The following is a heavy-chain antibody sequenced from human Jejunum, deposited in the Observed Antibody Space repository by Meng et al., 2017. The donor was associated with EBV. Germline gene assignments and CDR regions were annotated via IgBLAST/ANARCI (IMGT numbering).Heavy chain of an antibody. CDR2: IIPVFGTA. Sequence: PGAEVKNAGSFVKLSCNASGAPVASHGVGWVRLAPGQGPEWLGGIIPVFGTANYPLRFQDRVTITADKSTNTGYMELGGLRSDDTAVYYCARLFCGDDCFSTYYFDSWGQGTLVTVSS. CDR1: GAPVASHG. J-gene: IGHJ4*02. V-gene: IGHV1-69*06. CDR3: ARLFCGDDCFSTYYFDS. D-gene: IGHD2-21*01.